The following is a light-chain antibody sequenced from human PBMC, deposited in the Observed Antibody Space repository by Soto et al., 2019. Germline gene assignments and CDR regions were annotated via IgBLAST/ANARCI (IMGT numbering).Light chain of an antibody. Sequence: EVLLTQSPATLSLSPGERATLSCRASQSVGSYLAWYQQKPGQAPRLLIYDASKRATDIPTRFGGSGSGTDFTLTISSLEPEDFAVYYCQQRNNWPRITFGQGTRLEIK. V-gene: IGKV3-11*01. CDR1: QSVGSY. CDR3: QQRNNWPRIT. CDR2: DAS. J-gene: IGKJ5*01.